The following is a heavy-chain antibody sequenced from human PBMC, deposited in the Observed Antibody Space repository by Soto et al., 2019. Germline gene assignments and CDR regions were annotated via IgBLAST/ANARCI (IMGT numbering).Heavy chain of an antibody. Sequence: GGSLRLSCAASGFSFSSFGMHWVRQAPGKGLEWVAFNSYDGSNKYYADSEKGRFTISRDSSEKTLYLQMNSLRPEDTAVYYCAKALGELSPESYDYWGQGTLVTVSS. CDR2: NSYDGSNK. D-gene: IGHD3-16*02. V-gene: IGHV3-30*18. J-gene: IGHJ4*02. CDR1: GFSFSSFG. CDR3: AKALGELSPESYDY.